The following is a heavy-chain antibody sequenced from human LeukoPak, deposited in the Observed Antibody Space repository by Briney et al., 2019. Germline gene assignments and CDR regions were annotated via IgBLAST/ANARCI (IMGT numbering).Heavy chain of an antibody. Sequence: SETLSLTCTVSGGSISSGGYYWSWIRQHPGKGLEWIGYIYHSGSTNYNPSLKSRVTISRDMSTNQFSLKMTSVTAADTAVYFCARDMGAPDYGSYSVDYWGQGTLVTVSS. CDR1: GGSISSGGYY. D-gene: IGHD4-23*01. V-gene: IGHV4-61*08. CDR2: IYHSGST. CDR3: ARDMGAPDYGSYSVDY. J-gene: IGHJ4*02.